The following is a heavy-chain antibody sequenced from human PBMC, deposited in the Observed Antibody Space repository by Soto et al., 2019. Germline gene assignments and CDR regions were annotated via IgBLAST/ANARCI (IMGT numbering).Heavy chain of an antibody. J-gene: IGHJ6*02. CDR2: IIPIFGTA. V-gene: IGHV1-69*19. Sequence: QVQLVQSGAEVKKPGSSVKVSCKASGGTFSSYAISWVRQAPGQGLEWMGGIIPIFGTANYAQKFQGRVTITADESTSTAYMELSSLRSEDTAVYYCARGVVPHHYYYYYGMDVWGQGTTVTVSS. D-gene: IGHD3-3*01. CDR3: ARGVVPHHYYYYYGMDV. CDR1: GGTFSSYA.